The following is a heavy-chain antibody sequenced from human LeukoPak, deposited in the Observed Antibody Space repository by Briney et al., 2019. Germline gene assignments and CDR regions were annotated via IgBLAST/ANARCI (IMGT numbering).Heavy chain of an antibody. D-gene: IGHD6-6*01. CDR2: ISSSATST. Sequence: GGSLRLSCAASGFTFSNYAMSWVRQAPGKGLEWVSAISSSATSTYYADSVKGRLTISRDNSKNTLYLQMNSLRAEDTAVYYCARVIAARSYYYYGMDVWGQGTTVTVSS. J-gene: IGHJ6*02. CDR1: GFTFSNYA. CDR3: ARVIAARSYYYYGMDV. V-gene: IGHV3-23*01.